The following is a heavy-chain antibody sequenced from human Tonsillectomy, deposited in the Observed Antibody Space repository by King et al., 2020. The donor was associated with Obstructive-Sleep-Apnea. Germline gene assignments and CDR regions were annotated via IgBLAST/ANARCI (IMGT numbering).Heavy chain of an antibody. CDR2: IFSNDET. D-gene: IGHD5-18*01. J-gene: IGHJ6*02. CDR1: GFSLSTARMG. V-gene: IGHV2-26*01. Sequence: VTLKESGPVLVKPTETLTLTCTVSGFSLSTARMGVSWIRQPPGKALEWLAPIFSNDETSFSQSLKSRLTISKDTSKSQVVLTMTNMDPVDTATYYCARSKNTAMVSYYGMDVWGQGTTVTVSS. CDR3: ARSKNTAMVSYYGMDV.